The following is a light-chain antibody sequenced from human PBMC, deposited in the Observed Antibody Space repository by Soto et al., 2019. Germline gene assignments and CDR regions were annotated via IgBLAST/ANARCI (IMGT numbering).Light chain of an antibody. CDR2: KAS. CDR1: QSISSW. J-gene: IGKJ1*01. V-gene: IGKV1-5*03. CDR3: QQYNSYWT. Sequence: DIQMTQTPSSLSASVGDTVTITCRASQSISSWLAGYQHRPWKAPKVLIYKASSLESGVPSRFSGSGSGTEFTLTISSLQPDDFATYYCQQYNSYWTFGQGTKVDIK.